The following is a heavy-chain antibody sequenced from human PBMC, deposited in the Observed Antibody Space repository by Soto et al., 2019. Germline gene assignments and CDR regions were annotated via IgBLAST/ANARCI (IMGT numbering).Heavy chain of an antibody. Sequence: GASVKVSCKASGYTFTGYYMHWVRQAPGQGLEWMGWINPNSGGTNYAQKFQGWVTMTRDTSISTAYMELSRLRSDDTAVYYCATPWGEAAAGYDAFDIWGQGTMVTVSS. D-gene: IGHD6-13*01. J-gene: IGHJ3*02. CDR2: INPNSGGT. CDR1: GYTFTGYY. CDR3: ATPWGEAAAGYDAFDI. V-gene: IGHV1-2*04.